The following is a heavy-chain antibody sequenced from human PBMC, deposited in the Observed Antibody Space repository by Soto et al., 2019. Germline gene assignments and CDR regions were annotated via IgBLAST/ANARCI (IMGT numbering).Heavy chain of an antibody. J-gene: IGHJ4*02. Sequence: QVQLVQSGAEVKKPESSVKVSCKAPGGTFSTYAISWVRQAPGQGLEWMGGIIPMFGTANYAQRFQDRVTITEDESTNTVYMELSSLRSEHTAVYFCASGIQLWLRRINNGYSGWGQGTLVTVSS. CDR1: GGTFSTYA. D-gene: IGHD5-18*01. CDR2: IIPMFGTA. CDR3: ASGIQLWLRRINNGYSG. V-gene: IGHV1-69*12.